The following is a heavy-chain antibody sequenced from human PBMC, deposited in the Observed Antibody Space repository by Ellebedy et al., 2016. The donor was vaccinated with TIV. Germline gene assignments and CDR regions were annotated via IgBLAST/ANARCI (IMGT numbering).Heavy chain of an antibody. CDR1: GFSSSDYY. J-gene: IGHJ6*02. CDR3: ARISSGRSFYGMDV. D-gene: IGHD6-19*01. Sequence: GESLKISXAAPGFSSSDYYMSWLRQTPGKGLEWVSYISDSGSMIHYADSVKGRFTISRDNSKNSLYLQMNNLRAEDTAVYYCARISSGRSFYGMDVWGQGTTVTVSS. CDR2: ISDSGSMI. V-gene: IGHV3-11*01.